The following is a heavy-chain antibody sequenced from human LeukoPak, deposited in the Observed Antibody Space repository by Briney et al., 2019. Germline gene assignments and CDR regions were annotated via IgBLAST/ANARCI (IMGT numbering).Heavy chain of an antibody. V-gene: IGHV6-1*01. Sequence: SQTLSLTCAISGDSFSSNSAAWNWIRQSPSRGLEWLGRTYYRSKWYNDYAVSMKSRITINPDTSRNQFSLQLNSVTPGDTAVYYCARDRDGWDAFDIWGQGTMVTVSS. D-gene: IGHD5-24*01. CDR2: TYYRSKWYN. CDR1: GDSFSSNSAA. CDR3: ARDRDGWDAFDI. J-gene: IGHJ3*02.